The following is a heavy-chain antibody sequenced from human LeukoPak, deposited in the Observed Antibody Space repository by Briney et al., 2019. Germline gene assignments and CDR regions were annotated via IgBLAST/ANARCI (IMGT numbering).Heavy chain of an antibody. CDR2: IHSTGST. V-gene: IGHV4-59*01. CDR3: ARGGYYGSGNDFRFDP. J-gene: IGHJ5*02. Sequence: PSETLSLTCTASGGSISSYYWSWIRQSPGKGLECIGYIHSTGSTNYNPSLKSRVTISVETSKNQFSLKLKSVTAADTAVYYCARGGYYGSGNDFRFDPWGQGTLVTVSS. D-gene: IGHD3-10*01. CDR1: GGSISSYY.